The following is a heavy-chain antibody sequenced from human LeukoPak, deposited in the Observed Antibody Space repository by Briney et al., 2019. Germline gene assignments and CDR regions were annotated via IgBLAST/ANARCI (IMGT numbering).Heavy chain of an antibody. CDR3: ARDPVGYSSSPYYFDY. D-gene: IGHD6-13*01. Sequence: SVKVSCKASGGTFSSYAISWVRQAPGQGLEWMGGIIPTFGTANYAQKFQGRVTITADESTSTAYMELSSLRSEDTAVYYCARDPVGYSSSPYYFDYWGQGTLVTVSS. V-gene: IGHV1-69*13. J-gene: IGHJ4*02. CDR2: IIPTFGTA. CDR1: GGTFSSYA.